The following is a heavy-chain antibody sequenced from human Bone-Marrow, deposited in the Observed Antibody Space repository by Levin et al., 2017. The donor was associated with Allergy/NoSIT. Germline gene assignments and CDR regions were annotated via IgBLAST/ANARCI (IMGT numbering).Heavy chain of an antibody. CDR1: GFTSDDYG. Sequence: SLKISCAVSGFTSDDYGMHWVRQSPGKGLEWVSGIIWKSGLVGYADSVKGRFTISRDRAKKSLYLQMNSLRVEDTALYYCGKDLTPGGMDVWGQGTTVTVSS. V-gene: IGHV3-9*02. J-gene: IGHJ6*02. D-gene: IGHD3-10*01. CDR3: GKDLTPGGMDV. CDR2: IIWKSGLV.